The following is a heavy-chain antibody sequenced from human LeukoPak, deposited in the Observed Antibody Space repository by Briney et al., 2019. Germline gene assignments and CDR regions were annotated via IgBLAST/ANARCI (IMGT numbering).Heavy chain of an antibody. V-gene: IGHV3-15*01. CDR2: IKSKTDGGTT. CDR3: AKDPEGPPLVYFDY. Sequence: GGSLRLSCAASGFTFSNAWMSWVRQAPGKGLEWVGRIKSKTDGGTTDYAAPVKGRFTISRDDSKNTLYLQMNSLKAEDTAVYYCAKDPEGPPLVYFDYWGQGTLVTVSS. CDR1: GFTFSNAW. J-gene: IGHJ4*02. D-gene: IGHD2-8*02.